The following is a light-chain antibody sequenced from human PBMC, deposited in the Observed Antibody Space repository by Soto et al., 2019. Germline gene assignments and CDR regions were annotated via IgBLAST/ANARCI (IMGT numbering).Light chain of an antibody. CDR2: NVT. CDR1: SSDVGDYNF. CDR3: ISYASTSPHVV. V-gene: IGLV2-14*01. J-gene: IGLJ2*01. Sequence: QSVLTQPASVSGSPGQSITISCTGTSSDVGDYNFVSWYQQHPGKAPKFMIYNVTDRPSGISNRFSGSKSGNTASLNISGRRPEDEADYYCISYASTSPHVVFGGGTKLTVL.